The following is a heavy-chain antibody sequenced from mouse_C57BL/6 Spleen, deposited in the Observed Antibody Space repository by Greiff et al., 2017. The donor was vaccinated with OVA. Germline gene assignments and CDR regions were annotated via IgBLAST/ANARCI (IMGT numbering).Heavy chain of an antibody. CDR2: IWSGGST. CDR1: GFSLTSYG. Sequence: QVHVKQSGPGLVQPSQSLSITCTVSGFSLTSYGVHWVRQPPGKGLEWLGVIWSGGSTDYNAAFISRLSISKDNSKSQVFFKMNSLQADDTAIYYCAKRAVVARYAMDYWGQGTSVTVSS. V-gene: IGHV2-4*01. CDR3: AKRAVVARYAMDY. D-gene: IGHD1-1*01. J-gene: IGHJ4*01.